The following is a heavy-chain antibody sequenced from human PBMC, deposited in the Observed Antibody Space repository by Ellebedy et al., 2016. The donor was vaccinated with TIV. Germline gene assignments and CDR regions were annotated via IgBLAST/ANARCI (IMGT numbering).Heavy chain of an antibody. CDR3: ARESFSWYDFDY. CDR1: GFTFRGFK. V-gene: IGHV3-30*04. J-gene: IGHJ4*02. Sequence: GESLKISCAASGFTFRGFKMQWVRQAPGKGLEWVAVIPYDGSQKFYADSVKGRFTISRDNSKNSLFLQMDSLRVEDSAVYYCARESFSWYDFDYWGQGTLVTVSS. CDR2: IPYDGSQK. D-gene: IGHD6-13*01.